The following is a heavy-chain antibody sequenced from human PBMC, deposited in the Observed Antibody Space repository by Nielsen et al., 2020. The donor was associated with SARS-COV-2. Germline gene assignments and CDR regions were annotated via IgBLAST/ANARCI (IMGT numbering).Heavy chain of an antibody. V-gene: IGHV3-30-3*01. J-gene: IGHJ4*02. CDR2: ISYDGSND. Sequence: GGSLRLSCAASGFTFSDYAMAWVRQAPGKGLDWVAVISYDGSNDFYADSVKGRFTISRDNSKNTLYLQMSSLRAEDTAVYYCAKDRIGEVGATTFDSWGQGTLVTVSS. D-gene: IGHD5-12*01. CDR1: GFTFSDYA. CDR3: AKDRIGEVGATTFDS.